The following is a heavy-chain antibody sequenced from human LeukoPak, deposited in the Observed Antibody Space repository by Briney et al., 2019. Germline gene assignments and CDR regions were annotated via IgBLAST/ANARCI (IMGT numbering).Heavy chain of an antibody. D-gene: IGHD2-15*01. CDR3: AKDFAMLVCSGGSCYGRKAFDI. V-gene: IGHV3-9*01. Sequence: GGSLRLSCAASGFTFDDYAMHWVRQAPGKGLEWVSGISWNSGSIGCADSVKGRFTISRDNAKDSLYLQMNSLRAEDTALYYCAKDFAMLVCSGGSCYGRKAFDIWGQGTMVTVSS. CDR1: GFTFDDYA. CDR2: ISWNSGSI. J-gene: IGHJ3*02.